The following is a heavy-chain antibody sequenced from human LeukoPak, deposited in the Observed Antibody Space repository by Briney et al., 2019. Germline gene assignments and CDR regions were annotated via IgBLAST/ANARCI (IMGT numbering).Heavy chain of an antibody. J-gene: IGHJ5*02. Sequence: PSETLSLTCAVYGGSFSGYYWSWIRQPPGKGLEWIGEINHSGSTNYNPSLKSRVTISVDTSKNQFSLKLSSVTAADTAVYYCARGLWNDSYWFDPWGQGTLVTASS. CDR1: GGSFSGYY. D-gene: IGHD1-1*01. CDR3: ARGLWNDSYWFDP. V-gene: IGHV4-34*01. CDR2: INHSGST.